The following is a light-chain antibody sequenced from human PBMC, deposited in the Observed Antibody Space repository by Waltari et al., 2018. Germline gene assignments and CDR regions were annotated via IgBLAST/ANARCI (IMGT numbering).Light chain of an antibody. J-gene: IGLJ2*01. CDR2: EVN. CDR1: SSDVGSYNL. V-gene: IGLV2-23*02. CDR3: CSYAGSNTVL. Sequence: QSTLTQPASMSGSHEQSITISCTGTSSDVGSYNLVSWYQQHTDKAPKLMIYEVNERPAVVSIRFSGSKSGNTASLTISALQSVDEADYYFCSYAGSNTVLFGGGTKLTVL.